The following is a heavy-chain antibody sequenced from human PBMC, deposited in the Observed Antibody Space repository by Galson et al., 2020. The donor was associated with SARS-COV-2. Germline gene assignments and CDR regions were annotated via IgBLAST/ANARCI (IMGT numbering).Heavy chain of an antibody. CDR3: ARDSPDHYYYYYMDV. Sequence: GESLKISCAASGFTFSSYGMHWVRQAPGKGLEWVAVIWYDGSNKYYADSVKGRFTISRDNSKNTLYLQMNSLRAEDTAVYYCARDSPDHYYYYYMDVWGKGTTVTVSS. J-gene: IGHJ6*03. CDR1: GFTFSSYG. CDR2: IWYDGSNK. V-gene: IGHV3-33*01.